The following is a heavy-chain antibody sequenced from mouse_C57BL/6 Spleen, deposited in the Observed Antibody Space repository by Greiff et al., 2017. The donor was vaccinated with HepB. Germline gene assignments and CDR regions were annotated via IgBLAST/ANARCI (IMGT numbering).Heavy chain of an antibody. V-gene: IGHV1-15*01. CDR3: TRSHYGSFHWYFDV. CDR1: GYTFTDYE. Sequence: VQLQQSGAELVRPGASVTLSCKASGYTFTDYEMHWVKQTPVHGLEWIGAIDPETGGTAYNQKFKGKAILTADKSSSTAYMELRSLTSEDSAVYYCTRSHYGSFHWYFDVWGTGTTVTVSS. CDR2: IDPETGGT. J-gene: IGHJ1*03. D-gene: IGHD1-1*01.